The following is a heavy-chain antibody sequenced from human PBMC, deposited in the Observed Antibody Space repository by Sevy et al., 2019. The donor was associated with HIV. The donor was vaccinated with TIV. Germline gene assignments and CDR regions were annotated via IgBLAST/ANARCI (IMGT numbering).Heavy chain of an antibody. D-gene: IGHD3-9*01. CDR2: IRSSGTST. CDR1: GFTFNIYA. V-gene: IGHV3-23*01. J-gene: IGHJ5*02. CDR3: AKDHDTIWFDH. Sequence: GGSLRLSCAASGFTFNIYAMTWVRQAPGKGLKWVSTIRSSGTSTYYADSVKGRFTISRDNSKNTLYLQMNSLRAEDTAIYFCAKDHDTIWFDHWGQGTLVTVSS.